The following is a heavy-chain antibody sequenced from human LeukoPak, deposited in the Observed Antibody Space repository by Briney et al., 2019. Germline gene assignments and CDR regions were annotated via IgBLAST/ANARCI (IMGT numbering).Heavy chain of an antibody. CDR1: GGTFSSYA. CDR3: ARVGRFLEWLSPDYYYYGMDV. V-gene: IGHV1-69*04. J-gene: IGHJ6*02. Sequence: SVKVSCKASGGTFSSYAISWVRQAPGQGLEWMGRIIPILGIANYAQKLQGRVTMTTDTSTSTAYMELRSLRSDDTAVYYCARVGRFLEWLSPDYYYYGMDVWGQGTTVTVSS. D-gene: IGHD3-3*01. CDR2: IIPILGIA.